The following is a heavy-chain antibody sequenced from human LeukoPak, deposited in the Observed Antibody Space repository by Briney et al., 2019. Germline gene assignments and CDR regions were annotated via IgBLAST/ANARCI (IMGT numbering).Heavy chain of an antibody. CDR1: GGSVNSGDSF. CDR2: IYYSGST. V-gene: IGHV4-61*08. Sequence: PSDTLSLTCTVSGGSVNSGDSFWSWIRQPLGKGLEWIGNIYYSGSTNYNPSLQSRVTVSIDTSKNQFSLKVRSVTPADTAVYYCARKLGIAVGDYYYYGLDVWGQGTTVTVSS. CDR3: ARKLGIAVGDYYYYGLDV. J-gene: IGHJ6*02. D-gene: IGHD6-19*01.